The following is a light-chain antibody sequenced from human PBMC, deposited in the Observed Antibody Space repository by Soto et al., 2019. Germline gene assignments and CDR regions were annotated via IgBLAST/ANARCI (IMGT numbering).Light chain of an antibody. Sequence: DIVMTQSPDSLAVSLGERATINCKSSQSVLYSSNNKNYLAWYQQKPGQPPKLLIYWASTRESGVPDRFSGSGSGTDFTLTISSLQAEDVAVYYCQQYSSTPQLTFGGGTKVDIK. CDR1: QSVLYSSNNKNY. J-gene: IGKJ4*01. CDR2: WAS. CDR3: QQYSSTPQLT. V-gene: IGKV4-1*01.